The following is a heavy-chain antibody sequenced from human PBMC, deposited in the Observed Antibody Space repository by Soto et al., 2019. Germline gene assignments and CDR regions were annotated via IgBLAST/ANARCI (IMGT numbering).Heavy chain of an antibody. CDR3: ASLIGSSLPY. V-gene: IGHV3-7*03. CDR2: IKQDGSEK. D-gene: IGHD6-6*01. CDR1: GFTFGIYW. J-gene: IGHJ4*02. Sequence: GGSLRLSCSASGFTFGIYWMSWFRQAPGKGLEWVANIKQDGSEKYYVDSVKGRFTISRDNAKNSLYLQMNSLRAEDTAVYYCASLIGSSLPYWGQGTLVTVSS.